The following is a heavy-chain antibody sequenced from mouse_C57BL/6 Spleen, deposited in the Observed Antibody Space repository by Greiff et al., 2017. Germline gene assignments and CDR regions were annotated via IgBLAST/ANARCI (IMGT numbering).Heavy chain of an antibody. CDR2: ISYDGSN. CDR1: GYSITSGYY. CDR3: ARGDYSSSFDV. Sequence: EVHLVESGPGLVKPSQSLSLTCPVTGYSITSGYYWNWIRQFPGNNLEWMGYISYDGSNNYNPSLKNPISITRDTSKNQFFLKLNSVTTEDTATYYCARGDYSSSFDVWGTGTTVTVSS. D-gene: IGHD1-1*01. V-gene: IGHV3-6*01. J-gene: IGHJ1*03.